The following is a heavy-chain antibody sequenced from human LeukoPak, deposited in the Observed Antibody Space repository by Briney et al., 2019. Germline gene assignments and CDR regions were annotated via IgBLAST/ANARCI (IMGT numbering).Heavy chain of an antibody. CDR3: AREVASTHCFDS. CDR1: GESVSCNTAA. D-gene: IGHD2-15*01. V-gene: IGHV6-1*01. CDR2: TYYRSQWYD. Sequence: SQTLSLTCGISGESVSCNTAAWNWIRQSPSRGLEWLGRTYYRSQWYDDFAVSMQGRIIINPDTSRNQIFLQLNSVTPDDTAVYYCAREVASTHCFDSWGQGILVTVSS. J-gene: IGHJ4*02.